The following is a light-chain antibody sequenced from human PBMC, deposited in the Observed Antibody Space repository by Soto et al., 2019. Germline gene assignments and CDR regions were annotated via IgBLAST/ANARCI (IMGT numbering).Light chain of an antibody. CDR3: SSYRSSTTPFV. Sequence: QSVCTPPASMSGSPGQSITISCTGTSSDVGGYNYVSWYQQHPGKAPKLMIYEVSNRPSGVSNRFSGSKSGNTASLTISGLQAEDEADYYCSSYRSSTTPFVFGTGTKVTVL. CDR2: EVS. V-gene: IGLV2-14*01. CDR1: SSDVGGYNY. J-gene: IGLJ1*01.